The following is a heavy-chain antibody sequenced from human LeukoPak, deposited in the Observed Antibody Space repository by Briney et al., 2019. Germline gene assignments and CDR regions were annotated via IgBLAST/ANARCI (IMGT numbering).Heavy chain of an antibody. CDR3: ARGIGVWGSYRYSY. CDR1: GGSFSGYY. V-gene: IGHV4-34*01. D-gene: IGHD3-16*02. CDR2: INHSGST. Sequence: SETLSLTCAVYGGSFSGYYWSWIRQPPGKGLEWIGEINHSGSTNYNPSLKGRVTISVDTSKNQFSLKLSSVTAADTAVYYCARGIGVWGSYRYSYWGQGTLVTVSS. J-gene: IGHJ4*02.